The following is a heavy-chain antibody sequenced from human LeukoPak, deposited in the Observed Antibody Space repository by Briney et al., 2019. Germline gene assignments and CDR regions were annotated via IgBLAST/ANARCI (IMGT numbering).Heavy chain of an antibody. CDR2: IMEDGSEK. Sequence: GGSLRLSCAASGFTSSNYWMTWVRQAPGKGLEWVAHIMEDGSEKHYVDSVKGRFTISRDNAKNSLYLQMNSLRAEDTAVYYCARDGGSGADYWGQGTLVSVSS. V-gene: IGHV3-7*01. D-gene: IGHD3-16*01. CDR3: ARDGGSGADY. CDR1: GFTSSNYW. J-gene: IGHJ4*02.